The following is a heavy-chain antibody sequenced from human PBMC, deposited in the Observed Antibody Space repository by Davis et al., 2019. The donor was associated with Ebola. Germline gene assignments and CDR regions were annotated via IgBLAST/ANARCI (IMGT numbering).Heavy chain of an antibody. CDR1: GFTFSSFW. CDR3: TRDGTRDSLVY. V-gene: IGHV3-7*03. D-gene: IGHD1-1*01. Sequence: GESLKISCAASGFTFSSFWMSWVRQAPGKGLEWVANINQDESQKSYVASLKGRFTISRDNAKNSLHLQMNSLTAEDTAVYYCTRDGTRDSLVYWGQGTLVTVSS. CDR2: INQDESQK. J-gene: IGHJ4*02.